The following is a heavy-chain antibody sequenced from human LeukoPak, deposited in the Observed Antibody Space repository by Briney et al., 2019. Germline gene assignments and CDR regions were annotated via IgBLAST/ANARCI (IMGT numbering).Heavy chain of an antibody. Sequence: GGSLRLSCAASGFTFSTYWMGWVRQAPGKGLEWVANIKQDGSEKYYVDSVKGRFTISRDNAKSSLYLQMNSLRAEDTAVYYCARVDYYYGSGSYYSYYYYGMNVWGQGTTVTVSS. D-gene: IGHD3-10*01. CDR3: ARVDYYYGSGSYYSYYYYGMNV. CDR1: GFTFSTYW. J-gene: IGHJ6*02. CDR2: IKQDGSEK. V-gene: IGHV3-7*01.